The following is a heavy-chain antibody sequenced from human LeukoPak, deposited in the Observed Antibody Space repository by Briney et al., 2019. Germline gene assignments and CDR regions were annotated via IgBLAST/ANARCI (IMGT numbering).Heavy chain of an antibody. CDR1: GYTFTSYD. CDR2: MNPNSGNT. D-gene: IGHD6-13*01. CDR3: ARGRTLSGYSSSLGY. J-gene: IGHJ4*02. Sequence: ASVKVSCKASGYTFTSYDIDWVRQATGQGLEWMGWMNPNSGNTGYAQKFQGRVTITRNTSISTAYMELSSLRSEDTAVYYCARGRTLSGYSSSLGYWGQGTLVTVSS. V-gene: IGHV1-8*03.